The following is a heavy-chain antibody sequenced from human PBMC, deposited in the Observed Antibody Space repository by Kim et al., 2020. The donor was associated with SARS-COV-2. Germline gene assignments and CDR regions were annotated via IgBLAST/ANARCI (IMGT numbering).Heavy chain of an antibody. J-gene: IGHJ4*02. Sequence: GGSLRLSCAASGFTFSSYAMHWVRQAPGKGLEWVAVISYDGSNKYYADSVKGRFTISRDNSKNTLYLQMNSLRAEDTAVYYCARVPDYGGIDYWGQGTLVTVSS. CDR2: ISYDGSNK. CDR3: ARVPDYGGIDY. V-gene: IGHV3-30*04. D-gene: IGHD4-17*01. CDR1: GFTFSSYA.